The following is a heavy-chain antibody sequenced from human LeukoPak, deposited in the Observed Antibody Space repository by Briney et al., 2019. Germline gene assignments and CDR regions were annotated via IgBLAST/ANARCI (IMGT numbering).Heavy chain of an antibody. CDR1: GFTFSSYA. J-gene: IGHJ4*02. CDR2: ISGSGGST. D-gene: IGHD4-17*01. Sequence: PGGSLRLSCAASGFTFSSYAMSWVRQAPRKGLEWVSAISGSGGSTYYADSVKGRFTISRDNSKNTLYLQMNSLRAEDTAVYYCAKDGNGDYVTSSFYDYWGQGTLITVSS. V-gene: IGHV3-23*01. CDR3: AKDGNGDYVTSSFYDY.